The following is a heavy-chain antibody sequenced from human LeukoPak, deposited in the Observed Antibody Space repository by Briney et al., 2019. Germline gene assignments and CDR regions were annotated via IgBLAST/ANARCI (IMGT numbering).Heavy chain of an antibody. CDR1: GGSISSSSYY. Sequence: SETLSLTCTVSGGSISSSSYYWGWIRQPPGKGLEWIGEINHSGSTNYNPSLKSRVTISVDTSKNQFSLKLSSVTAADTAVYYCARVVRGYDAFDIWGQGTMVTVSS. D-gene: IGHD3-10*01. CDR2: INHSGST. CDR3: ARVVRGYDAFDI. J-gene: IGHJ3*02. V-gene: IGHV4-39*07.